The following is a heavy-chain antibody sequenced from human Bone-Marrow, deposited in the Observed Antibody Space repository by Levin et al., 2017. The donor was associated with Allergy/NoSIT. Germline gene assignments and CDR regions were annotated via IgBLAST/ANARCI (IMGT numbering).Heavy chain of an antibody. CDR3: AKFGSGWYNNYFDY. J-gene: IGHJ4*02. D-gene: IGHD6-19*01. CDR1: GFTFSSYA. Sequence: SCAASGFTFSSYAMSWVRQAPGKGLGWVSGISSSGVGTYYADSVKGRFTISRDNSKNTLYLQMNSLRAEDTAVYYCAKFGSGWYNNYFDYWGQGTQVTVSS. V-gene: IGHV3-23*01. CDR2: ISSSGVGT.